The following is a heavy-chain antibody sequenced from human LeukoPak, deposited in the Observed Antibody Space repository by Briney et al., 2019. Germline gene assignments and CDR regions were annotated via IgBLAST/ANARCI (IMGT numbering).Heavy chain of an antibody. D-gene: IGHD5-18*01. CDR1: GDIVSSNSAA. CDR3: ARGYGYYFDY. CDR2: TYYRSKWYN. J-gene: IGHJ4*02. Sequence: SQTLSLTCAISGDIVSSNSAAWTWNRQSPSRGLEWLGRTYYRSKWYNDYAVSVKSRITINADTSKNQFSLQLNSVTPEETAIYYCARGYGYYFDYWGQGTLVTVSS. V-gene: IGHV6-1*01.